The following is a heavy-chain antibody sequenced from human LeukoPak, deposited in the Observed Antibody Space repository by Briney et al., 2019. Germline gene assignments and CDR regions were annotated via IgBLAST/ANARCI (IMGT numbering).Heavy chain of an antibody. CDR3: ARGGVGGSSWYDGGGTVEWFDP. J-gene: IGHJ5*02. D-gene: IGHD6-13*01. Sequence: SETLSLTCTVSGGSISSYYWSWIRQPPGKGLEWIGYIYYSGSTNYNPSLKSRVTISVDTSKNQFSLKLSSVTAADTAVYYCARGGVGGSSWYDGGGTVEWFDPWGQGTLVTVSS. CDR2: IYYSGST. V-gene: IGHV4-59*01. CDR1: GGSISSYY.